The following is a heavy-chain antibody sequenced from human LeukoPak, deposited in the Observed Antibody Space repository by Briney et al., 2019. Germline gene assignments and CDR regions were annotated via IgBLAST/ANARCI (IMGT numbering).Heavy chain of an antibody. V-gene: IGHV3-20*01. D-gene: IGHD3-10*01. Sequence: GGSLRLSCAASGFTFDDYGMSWVRQAPGKGLEWVSGINWNGGSTGYADSVKGRFTISRDNAKNSLYLQMNSLRAEDTALYHCARDNTRDYNGSGSHDAFDIWGQGTMVTVSS. CDR2: INWNGGST. CDR3: ARDNTRDYNGSGSHDAFDI. J-gene: IGHJ3*02. CDR1: GFTFDDYG.